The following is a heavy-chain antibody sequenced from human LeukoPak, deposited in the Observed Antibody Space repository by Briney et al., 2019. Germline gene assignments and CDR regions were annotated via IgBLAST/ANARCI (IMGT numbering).Heavy chain of an antibody. CDR1: GYTLTELS. CDR2: FDPEDGET. J-gene: IGHJ3*02. D-gene: IGHD6-13*01. CDR3: ASESPGIAAAGPDAFDI. V-gene: IGHV1-24*01. Sequence: ASVKVSCKVSGYTLTELSMHWVRQAPGKGLEWMGGFDPEDGETIYAQKFQGRVTMTEDTSTDTAYMELSSLRSEDTAVYYCASESPGIAAAGPDAFDIWGQGTMVTVSS.